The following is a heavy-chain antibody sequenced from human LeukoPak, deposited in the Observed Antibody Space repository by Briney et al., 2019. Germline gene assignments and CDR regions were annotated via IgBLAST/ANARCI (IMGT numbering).Heavy chain of an antibody. CDR1: GFTFSSYG. V-gene: IGHV3-30*18. D-gene: IGHD3-10*01. CDR3: AKDSYYYGSVSSDY. J-gene: IGHJ4*02. CDR2: ISYDGSNK. Sequence: PGGSLRLSCAASGFTFSSYGMHWVRQAPGKGLEGVAVISYDGSNKYYADSVKGRFTISRDNSKNTLYLQMNSLRAEDTAVYYCAKDSYYYGSVSSDYWGQGTLVTVSS.